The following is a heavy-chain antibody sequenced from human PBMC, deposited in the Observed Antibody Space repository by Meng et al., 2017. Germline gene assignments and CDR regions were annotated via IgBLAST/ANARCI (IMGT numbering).Heavy chain of an antibody. V-gene: IGHV3-21*04. CDR1: GFTFSSYS. Sequence: GESLKISCAASGFTFSSYSMNWVRQAPGKGLEWVSSISSSSSYIYYADSVKGRFTISRDNAKNSLYRQMSSLRAEDTAVYYCAKFRWFGELFQGAYGMDVWGQGTTVTISS. J-gene: IGHJ6*01. CDR3: AKFRWFGELFQGAYGMDV. CDR2: ISSSSSYI. D-gene: IGHD3-10*01.